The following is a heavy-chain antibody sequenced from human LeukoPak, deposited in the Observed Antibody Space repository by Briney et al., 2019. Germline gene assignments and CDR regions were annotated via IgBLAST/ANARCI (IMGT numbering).Heavy chain of an antibody. CDR2: INTNTGNP. D-gene: IGHD5-18*01. CDR1: GYTFTSYA. CDR3: ARGGVQLWLRWFDP. V-gene: IGHV7-4-1*02. Sequence: ASVKVSCKASGYTFTSYAMNWVRQAPGQGLEWMGWINTNTGNPTYAQGFTGRFVFSLGTSVSTAYLQISSLKAEDTAVYYRARGGVQLWLRWFDPWGQGTLVTVSS. J-gene: IGHJ5*02.